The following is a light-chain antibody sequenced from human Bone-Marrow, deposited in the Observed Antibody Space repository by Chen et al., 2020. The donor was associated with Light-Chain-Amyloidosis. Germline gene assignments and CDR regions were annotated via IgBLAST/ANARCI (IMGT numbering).Light chain of an antibody. Sequence: ETVMTQSPATVSVSPGERATLSCRASQSVSTNLAWYQQKPGQAPRLLIYGASTRAAGIPARFSGRESGTEFTLTISSLQSEDFAVYYCQQYTNWHLTFGGGTKVEI. CDR3: QQYTNWHLT. V-gene: IGKV3-15*01. J-gene: IGKJ4*01. CDR2: GAS. CDR1: QSVSTN.